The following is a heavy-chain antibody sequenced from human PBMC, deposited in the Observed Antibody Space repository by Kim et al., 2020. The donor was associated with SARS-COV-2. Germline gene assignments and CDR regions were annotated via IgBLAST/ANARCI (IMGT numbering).Heavy chain of an antibody. Sequence: ASVKVSCQASGYNFNNFGLSWVRQAPGQGLEWVGWFSNGDRNYAQKFQGRVTITADTSTGTAYLEMRTLRSDDTAVYFCARCGLDYNYAMDVWGGGTTVT. CDR1: GYNFNNFG. CDR3: ARCGLDYNYAMDV. V-gene: IGHV1-18*01. CDR2: FSNGDR. J-gene: IGHJ6*02. D-gene: IGHD6-25*01.